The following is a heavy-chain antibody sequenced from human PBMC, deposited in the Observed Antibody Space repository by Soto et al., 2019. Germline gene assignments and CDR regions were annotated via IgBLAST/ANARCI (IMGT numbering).Heavy chain of an antibody. V-gene: IGHV4-39*01. CDR1: GGSISSSSYY. J-gene: IGHJ6*02. CDR3: AGGDYYHSSGYYFYYYTMDV. CDR2: VYYGGST. D-gene: IGHD3-22*01. Sequence: QLHLQESGPGLVKPSETLSLTCTVSGGSISSSSYYWGWIRQPPGKGLEWIGNVYYGGSTYYNPSLKSRVTISVETSTSQCSLKLSSVTAADTAVYYCAGGDYYHSSGYYFYYYTMDVWGQGTTVTVSS.